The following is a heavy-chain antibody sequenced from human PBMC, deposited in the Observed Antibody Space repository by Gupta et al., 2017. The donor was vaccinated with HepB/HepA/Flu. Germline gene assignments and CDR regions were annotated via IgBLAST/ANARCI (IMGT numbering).Heavy chain of an antibody. J-gene: IGHJ6*02. D-gene: IGHD2-15*01. CDR2: ISGSGGST. CDR3: AKDRAYCSGGSCLLWYYYYYGMDV. Sequence: EVQLSESGGGSVQPGGSLRLSCAASGFTLCSHAMSWVRQAPGKGLEWVSAISGSGGSTYYADSVKGRFTITRDNSKNTLYLQMNSLRAEDTAVYYCAKDRAYCSGGSCLLWYYYYYGMDVWGQGTTVTVSS. CDR1: GFTLCSHA. V-gene: IGHV3-23*01.